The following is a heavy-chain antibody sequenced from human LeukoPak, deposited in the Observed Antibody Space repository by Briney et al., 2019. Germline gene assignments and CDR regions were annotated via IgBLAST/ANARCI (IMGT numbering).Heavy chain of an antibody. D-gene: IGHD1-26*01. CDR1: GFTVSSNY. CDR3: ARELREHGVFDI. J-gene: IGHJ3*02. Sequence: PGGSLRLSCAASGFTVSSNYMSWVRQAPGKGLEWVSEIYSDGSTYYAASAKGRFSISRDNSKNTVFLQMNSLRAEDTAVYYCARELREHGVFDIWGQGTMVTVSS. CDR2: IYSDGST. V-gene: IGHV3-53*01.